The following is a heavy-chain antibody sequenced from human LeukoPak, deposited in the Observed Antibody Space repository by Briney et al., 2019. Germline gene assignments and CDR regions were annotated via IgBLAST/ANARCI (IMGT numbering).Heavy chain of an antibody. CDR1: GCTFTSYG. J-gene: IGHJ4*02. CDR3: ARARYPMREIEFDY. V-gene: IGHV1-18*01. CDR2: ISAYNGNT. D-gene: IGHD1-1*01. Sequence: ASVKVSCKASGCTFTSYGISWVRQAPGQGLEWMGWISAYNGNTNYAQKLQGRVTMTTDTSTSTAYMELRSLRSDDTAVYYCARARYPMREIEFDYWGQGTLVTVSS.